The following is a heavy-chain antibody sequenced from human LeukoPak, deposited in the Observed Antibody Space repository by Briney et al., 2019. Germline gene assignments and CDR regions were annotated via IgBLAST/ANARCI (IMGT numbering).Heavy chain of an antibody. Sequence: PGGSLRLSCAASGFTFSRYTMNWVRQAPGKGLEWIGEINHSGSTNYNPSLKSRVTISVDTSKNQFSLKLSSVTAADTAVYYCARPGLQTYYYDSSGYYYVDWGQGTLVTVSS. CDR3: ARPGLQTYYYDSSGYYYVD. V-gene: IGHV4-34*01. D-gene: IGHD3-22*01. CDR1: GFTFSRYT. CDR2: INHSGST. J-gene: IGHJ4*02.